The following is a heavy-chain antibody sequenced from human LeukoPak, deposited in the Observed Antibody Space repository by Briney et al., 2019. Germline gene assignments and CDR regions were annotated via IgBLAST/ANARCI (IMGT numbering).Heavy chain of an antibody. Sequence: GGSLRLSCAASGFTFSSYSMNWVRQAPGKGLEWVANIKQEGSEKYYVDSVKGRFTISRDNAENSLNLQMNSLRAEDTAVYYCARDRGFDYRDTGSFDYWGQETLVTVSS. J-gene: IGHJ4*02. V-gene: IGHV3-7*01. CDR2: IKQEGSEK. CDR3: ARDRGFDYRDTGSFDY. D-gene: IGHD4-11*01. CDR1: GFTFSSYS.